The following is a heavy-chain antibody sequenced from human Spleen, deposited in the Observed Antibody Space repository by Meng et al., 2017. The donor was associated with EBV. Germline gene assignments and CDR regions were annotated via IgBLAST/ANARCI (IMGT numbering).Heavy chain of an antibody. V-gene: IGHV4-39*07. CDR1: GGSINNSNYY. CDR2: IYYSGGT. CDR3: ARDMGGVTSDH. D-gene: IGHD1-26*01. J-gene: IGHJ4*02. Sequence: QLQLQESGPGLGKSSETLSLTCSVSGGSINNSNYYWVWIRQPPGKGLEWIGNIYYSGGTIYNPSLKSRVTISIDTPKNQFFLKLYSVTAADTAVYYCARDMGGVTSDHWGQGTLVTVSS.